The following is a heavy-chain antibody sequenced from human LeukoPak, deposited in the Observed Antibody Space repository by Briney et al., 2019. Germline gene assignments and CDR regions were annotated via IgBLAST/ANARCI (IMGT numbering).Heavy chain of an antibody. CDR2: IYYSGST. CDR3: AREPLWFGDPLGWFDP. Sequence: SETLSLTCTVSGGSISSYYWGWIRQPPGKGLEWIGSIYYSGSTYYNPSLKSRVTISVDTSKNQFSLKLSSVTAADTAVYYCAREPLWFGDPLGWFDPWGQGTLVTVSS. D-gene: IGHD3-10*01. V-gene: IGHV4-39*07. CDR1: GGSISSYY. J-gene: IGHJ5*02.